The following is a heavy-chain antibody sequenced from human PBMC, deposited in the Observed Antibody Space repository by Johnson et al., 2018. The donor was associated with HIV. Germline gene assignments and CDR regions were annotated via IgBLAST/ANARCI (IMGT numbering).Heavy chain of an antibody. CDR1: GLTFSNYD. V-gene: IGHV3-30*02. J-gene: IGHJ3*01. Sequence: QVQLVESGGGVVQPGRSLRISCTASGLTFSNYDMHWVRQSPGRWLEEVAFIQYDGKNKYYADSVKGRFTISRDNSKNTLFLQMSSRRTEDTAVDYGTKDHDYGDAVDLWGQGSMVTVSS. CDR3: TKDHDYGDAVDL. D-gene: IGHD4-17*01. CDR2: IQYDGKNK.